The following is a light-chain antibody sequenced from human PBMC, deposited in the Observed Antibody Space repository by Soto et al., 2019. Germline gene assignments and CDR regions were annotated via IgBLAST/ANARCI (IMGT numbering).Light chain of an antibody. CDR1: QSVSSY. Sequence: EIVLTQSPATLSLSPGERATLPCRASQSVSSYLAWYQQKPGQAPRPLIYDASNRATGIPARFSGSGSGTDFTLTISSLEPEDFAVYYCQQRSNWPSIFTFGPGTKVDIK. CDR2: DAS. CDR3: QQRSNWPSIFT. J-gene: IGKJ3*01. V-gene: IGKV3-11*01.